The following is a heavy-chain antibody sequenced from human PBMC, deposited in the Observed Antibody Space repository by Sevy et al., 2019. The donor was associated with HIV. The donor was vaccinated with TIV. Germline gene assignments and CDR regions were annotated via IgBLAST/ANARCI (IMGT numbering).Heavy chain of an antibody. CDR2: IYSGGST. V-gene: IGHV3-53*05. J-gene: IGHJ5*02. Sequence: GGSLRLSCAASGFTVSSNYMSWVRQAPGKGLEWVSVIYSGGSTYYADSVKGRFTISRDNSKNTLYLQMNSLRAEDTAVYYCARDLNILTGYYNGGLDPWGQGTLVTVSS. CDR3: ARDLNILTGYYNGGLDP. CDR1: GFTVSSNY. D-gene: IGHD3-9*01.